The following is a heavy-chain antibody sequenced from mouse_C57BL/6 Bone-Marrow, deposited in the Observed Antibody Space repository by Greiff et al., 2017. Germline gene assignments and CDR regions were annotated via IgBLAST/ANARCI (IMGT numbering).Heavy chain of an antibody. J-gene: IGHJ4*01. CDR3: ARKGRAYYGYEDAMDY. V-gene: IGHV1-50*01. CDR1: GYTFTSYW. CDR2: IDPSDSYT. D-gene: IGHD2-9*01. Sequence: QVQLQQPGAELVKPGASVKLSCKASGYTFTSYWMQWVKQRPGQGLEWIGEIDPSDSYTNYNQKFKGKATLTVDTSSSTAYMQLSRLTSEDSAVYYCARKGRAYYGYEDAMDYWGQGTSVTVSS.